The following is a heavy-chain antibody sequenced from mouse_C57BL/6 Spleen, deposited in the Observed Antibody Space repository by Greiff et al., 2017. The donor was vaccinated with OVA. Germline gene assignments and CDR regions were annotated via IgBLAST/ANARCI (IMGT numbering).Heavy chain of an antibody. D-gene: IGHD2-4*01. CDR3: ASYDCQGYFDV. Sequence: QVQLQQSGAELVKPGASVTLSCKASGYTFTSSWMHWVKPRPGQGLEWIGMIHTNSGSTNYNEKFKSQATLTVDQSSSTAYRQLSSLTSEDSAVYYGASYDCQGYFDVWGTGTTLTVSS. CDR1: GYTFTSSW. V-gene: IGHV1-64*01. CDR2: IHTNSGST. J-gene: IGHJ1*03.